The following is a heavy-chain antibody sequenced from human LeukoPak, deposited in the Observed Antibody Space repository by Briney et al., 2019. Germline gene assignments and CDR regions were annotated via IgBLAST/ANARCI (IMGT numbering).Heavy chain of an antibody. CDR1: GGSINSDDSY. D-gene: IGHD3-10*01. Sequence: PSQTLSLTCTVSGGSINSDDSYWSWIRQPPGKSLEWIGYISYSGSPYYNPSLRGRVAISGDTSENQFFLRLGSVTAADTAVYYCARVPYGSGTYYFDYWGQGILVTVSS. CDR2: ISYSGSP. V-gene: IGHV4-30-4*01. CDR3: ARVPYGSGTYYFDY. J-gene: IGHJ4*02.